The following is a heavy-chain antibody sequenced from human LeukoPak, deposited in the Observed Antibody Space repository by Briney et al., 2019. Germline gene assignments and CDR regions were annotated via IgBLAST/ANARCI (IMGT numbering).Heavy chain of an antibody. Sequence: SETLSLTCAVYGGSFSGYYWSWIRQPPGKGLEWIGEINHSGSTNYNPSLKSRVTISVDTSKNQFSLKLSSVPAADTAVYYCVRAHPHFDYWGQGTLVTVSS. CDR1: GGSFSGYY. CDR2: INHSGST. CDR3: VRAHPHFDY. V-gene: IGHV4-34*01. J-gene: IGHJ4*02.